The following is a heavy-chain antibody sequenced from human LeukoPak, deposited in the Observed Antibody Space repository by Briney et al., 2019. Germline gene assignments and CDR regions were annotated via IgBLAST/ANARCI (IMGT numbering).Heavy chain of an antibody. J-gene: IGHJ3*02. V-gene: IGHV1-69*05. CDR1: GGTFSSYA. D-gene: IGHD2-2*01. Sequence: GASVKVSCKASGGTFSSYAISWVRQAPGQGLEWMGGIIPIFGTANYAQKFQGRVTITTDESTSTAYMELSSLRSEDTAVYYCASCVVVPDDPVPDAFDIWGQGTMVTVSS. CDR3: ASCVVVPDDPVPDAFDI. CDR2: IIPIFGTA.